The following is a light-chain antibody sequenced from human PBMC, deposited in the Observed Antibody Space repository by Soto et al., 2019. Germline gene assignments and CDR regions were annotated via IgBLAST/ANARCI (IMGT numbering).Light chain of an antibody. J-gene: IGLJ1*01. CDR3: SSFAGSNNFPYV. CDR2: EIN. Sequence: QSVLTQPPSASGSPGQSGTISCTGTSSDVGAYDYVSWYQQHPGKAPKVMIYEINKRPSGVPDRFSGSKSGNTASLTVSGLQAEDEADYYCSSFAGSNNFPYVFGTGTKVTVL. CDR1: SSDVGAYDY. V-gene: IGLV2-8*01.